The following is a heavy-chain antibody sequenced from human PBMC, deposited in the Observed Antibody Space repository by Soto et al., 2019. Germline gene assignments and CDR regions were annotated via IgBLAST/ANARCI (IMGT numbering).Heavy chain of an antibody. V-gene: IGHV2-5*02. CDR2: IYWDDDK. CDR3: IQSRCGGDCLQSYASYYYYGMDV. Sequence: QITLKESGPTLVKPTQTLTLTCTFSAFSLSTGGVGVGWIRQPPGKALEWLALIYWDDDKRYSPSLRSRLTITKDTSKHQLVLTMTNMDPVDTATYYCIQSRCGGDCLQSYASYYYYGMDVWGQGTTVTVSS. D-gene: IGHD2-21*02. J-gene: IGHJ6*02. CDR1: AFSLSTGGVG.